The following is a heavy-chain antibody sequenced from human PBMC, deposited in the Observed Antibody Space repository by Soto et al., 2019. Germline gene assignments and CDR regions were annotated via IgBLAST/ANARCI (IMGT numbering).Heavy chain of an antibody. J-gene: IGHJ4*02. D-gene: IGHD3-10*01. V-gene: IGHV1-18*01. CDR1: GYTFTSYC. CDR2: ISAYNGNT. CDR3: ARDHKWFGQLLVPSSDY. Sequence: ASVKVSCKASGYTFTSYCISWVRRAPGQGLEWMGWISAYNGNTNYAQKLQGRVTMTTDTSTSTAYMELRSLRSDDTAVYYCARDHKWFGQLLVPSSDYWGQGTLVTVSS.